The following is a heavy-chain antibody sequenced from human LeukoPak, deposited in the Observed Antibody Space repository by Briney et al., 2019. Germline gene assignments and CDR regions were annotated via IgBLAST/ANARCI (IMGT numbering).Heavy chain of an antibody. CDR1: GGPISSYY. J-gene: IGHJ6*03. CDR2: IYTSGST. D-gene: IGHD1-7*01. V-gene: IGHV4-4*07. CDR3: ARSGGTTNYYYMDV. Sequence: PSETLSLTCTVSGGPISSYYWSWIRQPAGKGLEWIGRIYTSGSTNYNPSLKSRVTMSVDTSKNQFSLKLSSVTAADTAVYYCARSGGTTNYYYMDVWGKGTTVTVSS.